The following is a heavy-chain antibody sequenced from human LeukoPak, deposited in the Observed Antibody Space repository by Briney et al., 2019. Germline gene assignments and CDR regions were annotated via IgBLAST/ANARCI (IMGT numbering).Heavy chain of an antibody. CDR1: GGAFSSYA. CDR2: IIPILGIA. D-gene: IGHD1-26*01. CDR3: ARSPRRVGATSRYYYYGMDV. Sequence: SVKVSCKASGGAFSSYAISWVRQAPGQGLEWMGRIIPILGIANYAQKFQGRVTITADKSTSTAYMELSSLRSEDTAVYYCARSPRRVGATSRYYYYGMDVWGQGTTVTVSS. J-gene: IGHJ6*02. V-gene: IGHV1-69*04.